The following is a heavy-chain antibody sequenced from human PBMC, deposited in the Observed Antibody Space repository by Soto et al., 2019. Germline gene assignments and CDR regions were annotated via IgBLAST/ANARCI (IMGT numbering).Heavy chain of an antibody. CDR3: SRVMGSGSYSFYYYYGMDV. CDR2: IWYDGSNK. D-gene: IGHD3-10*01. J-gene: IGHJ6*02. Sequence: QVQLVESGGGVVQPGRSLRLSCATSGFTFSNYGMHWVRQAPDKGLEWVAVIWYDGSNKYYADSVKGRFTISRDNSKNTLYLQMNSLRAEDTAVYYCSRVMGSGSYSFYYYYGMDVWGQGTTVTVSS. CDR1: GFTFSNYG. V-gene: IGHV3-33*01.